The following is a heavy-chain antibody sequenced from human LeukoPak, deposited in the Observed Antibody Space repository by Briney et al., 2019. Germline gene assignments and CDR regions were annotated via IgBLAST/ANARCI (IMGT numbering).Heavy chain of an antibody. V-gene: IGHV3-30-3*01. J-gene: IGHJ5*02. CDR2: ISYDGSNK. CDR3: ARGGQGYDLNWFDP. D-gene: IGHD3-3*01. CDR1: GFTFSSYT. Sequence: PGGSLRLSCAASGFTFSSYTIHWVRQAPGKGLEWVTIISYDGSNKYYADSVKGRFTISRDNSKNTLYLQMNSLRAEDTAVYYCARGGQGYDLNWFDPGGQGTLVTVSS.